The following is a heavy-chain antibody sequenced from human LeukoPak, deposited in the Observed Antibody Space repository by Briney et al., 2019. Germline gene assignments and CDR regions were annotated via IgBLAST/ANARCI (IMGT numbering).Heavy chain of an antibody. CDR2: ISGSSGII. CDR3: ARDWPYSSDAFDI. J-gene: IGHJ3*02. V-gene: IGHV3-48*01. CDR1: GFTFSNAW. D-gene: IGHD2-15*01. Sequence: GGSLRLSCAASGFTFSNAWMNWVRQAPGKGLEWVSYISGSSGIIDYADSVRGRFTISRDNAKNSPYLQMNSLRAEDTAVYYCARDWPYSSDAFDIWGQGTMVTVSS.